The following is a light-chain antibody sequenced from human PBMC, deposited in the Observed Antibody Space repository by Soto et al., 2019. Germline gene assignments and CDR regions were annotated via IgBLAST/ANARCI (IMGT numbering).Light chain of an antibody. CDR3: QKPSRTPQFT. Sequence: DIQMTHSPASLSAFVGHRVTITCRASQSISSDLNWYQQKPGKPPKLQIYATFSLQTGIPSRFSGTGSGTDFSLTIPGLQPEDVATYFRQKPSRTPQFTFGPGTRV. CDR2: ATF. CDR1: QSISSD. V-gene: IGKV1-39*01. J-gene: IGKJ3*01.